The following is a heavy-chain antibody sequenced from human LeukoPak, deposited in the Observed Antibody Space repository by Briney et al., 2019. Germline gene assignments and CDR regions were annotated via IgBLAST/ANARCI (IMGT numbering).Heavy chain of an antibody. Sequence: PGGSLRLSCAASGFSINNHVMHWVRQAPGRGLEWVSSIRGDDSAYYADSVKGRFTISSDKSTLYLQMYSLRAEDTAVYHCAREVGYDSSPPWGQGTLVTVSS. D-gene: IGHD3-3*01. V-gene: IGHV3-23*01. CDR1: GFSINNHV. J-gene: IGHJ5*02. CDR3: AREVGYDSSPP. CDR2: IRGDDSA.